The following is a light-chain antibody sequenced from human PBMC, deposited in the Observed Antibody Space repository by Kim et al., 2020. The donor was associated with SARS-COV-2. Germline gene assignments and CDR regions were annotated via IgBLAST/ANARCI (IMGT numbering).Light chain of an antibody. Sequence: SSVGARVTITCRASPSIDTWLAWYQQKPGKAPKLLIYDASSLESGVPSRFSGRGSAAEFTLTITSLQPDDFATYFCQQYKTYPWTFGQGTKVDIK. J-gene: IGKJ1*01. V-gene: IGKV1-5*01. CDR1: PSIDTW. CDR2: DAS. CDR3: QQYKTYPWT.